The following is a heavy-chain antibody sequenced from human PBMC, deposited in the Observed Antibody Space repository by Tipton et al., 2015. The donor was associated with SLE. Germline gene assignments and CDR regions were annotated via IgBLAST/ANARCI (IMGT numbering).Heavy chain of an antibody. CDR3: ARGGYSGGCYGDFVS. V-gene: IGHV4-61*02. CDR2: IHSSGST. D-gene: IGHD6-19*01. CDR1: GGSISSGDYH. J-gene: IGHJ4*02. Sequence: TLSLTCTVSGGSISSGDYHWSWIRQPAGKGLEWIGRIHSSGSTNYNPSLQSRVTLSVDTSKSHFSLRLSSVTAADTAVYYCARGGYSGGCYGDFVSWGQGILVTVSS.